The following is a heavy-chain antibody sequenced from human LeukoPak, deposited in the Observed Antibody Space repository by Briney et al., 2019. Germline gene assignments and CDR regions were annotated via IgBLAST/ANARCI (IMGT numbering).Heavy chain of an antibody. CDR2: IWYDGSNK. CDR1: GFTFSTYG. D-gene: IGHD2-15*01. J-gene: IGHJ4*02. V-gene: IGHV3-33*01. CDR3: ARGRYCSGGSCYLPPPNLFDY. Sequence: GKSLRLSCAASGFTFSTYGMHWVRQAPGKGLECVAVIWYDGSNKYYADSVKGRFTISRDNSKNTLYLQMNSLRAEDTAVYYCARGRYCSGGSCYLPPPNLFDYWGQGTLVTVSS.